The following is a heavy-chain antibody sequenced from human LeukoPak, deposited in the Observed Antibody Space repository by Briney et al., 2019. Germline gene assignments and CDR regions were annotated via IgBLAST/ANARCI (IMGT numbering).Heavy chain of an antibody. CDR3: ARKESRRDGYNDFDY. J-gene: IGHJ4*02. Sequence: GGSLRLSCAASGFTFSSYWMSWVRQAPGRGLEWVANIKQDGSEKYYVDSVKGRFTISRDNATNSLYLQMNSLRAEDTAVYYCARKESRRDGYNDFDYWGQGTLVTVSS. CDR2: IKQDGSEK. CDR1: GFTFSSYW. V-gene: IGHV3-7*01. D-gene: IGHD5-24*01.